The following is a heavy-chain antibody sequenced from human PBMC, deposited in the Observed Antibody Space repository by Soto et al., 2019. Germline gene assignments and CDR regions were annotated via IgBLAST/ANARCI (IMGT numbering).Heavy chain of an antibody. V-gene: IGHV4-34*01. CDR2: INHSGST. Sequence: SETLSLTCAVYGGSFSGYYWSWIRQPPGKGLEWIGEINHSGSTNYNPSLKSRVTISVDTSKNQFSLKLSSVTAADTAVYYCARATIFGVVPPLGMDVWGKGTTVTVSS. D-gene: IGHD3-3*01. CDR3: ARATIFGVVPPLGMDV. J-gene: IGHJ6*04. CDR1: GGSFSGYY.